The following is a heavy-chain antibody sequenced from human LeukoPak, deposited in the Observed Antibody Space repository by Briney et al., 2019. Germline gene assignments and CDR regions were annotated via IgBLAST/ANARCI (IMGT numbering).Heavy chain of an antibody. J-gene: IGHJ4*02. Sequence: GGSLRLSCVASGFTFSSNGMHWVRQAPGKGLEWVAFIRYDGSNKYYADSVKGRFTISRDNSKNTLYLQMNSLRAEDTAVYYCAKGGSGSFPHFDYWGQGTLVTVSS. D-gene: IGHD1-26*01. CDR2: IRYDGSNK. V-gene: IGHV3-30*02. CDR1: GFTFSSNG. CDR3: AKGGSGSFPHFDY.